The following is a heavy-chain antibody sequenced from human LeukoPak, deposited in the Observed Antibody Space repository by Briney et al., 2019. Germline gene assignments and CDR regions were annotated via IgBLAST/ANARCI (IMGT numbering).Heavy chain of an antibody. Sequence: AGGSLRLSCAASGFTFSSYSMNWVRQAPGKGLEWVAFIRYDGSNKYYADSVKGRFTISRDNSKNTLYLQMNSLRAEDTAVYYCAKDLGDIVATDHDAFDIWGQGTMVTVSS. CDR2: IRYDGSNK. CDR3: AKDLGDIVATDHDAFDI. CDR1: GFTFSSYS. J-gene: IGHJ3*02. D-gene: IGHD5-12*01. V-gene: IGHV3-30*02.